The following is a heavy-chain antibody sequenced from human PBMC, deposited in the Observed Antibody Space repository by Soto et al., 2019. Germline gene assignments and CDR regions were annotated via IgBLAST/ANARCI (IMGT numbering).Heavy chain of an antibody. CDR3: ASLRGYSGYDLSYYYYYGMDV. V-gene: IGHV4-39*01. Sequence: SETLSLTCTVSGGSISSSSYYWGWIRQPPGKGLEWIGSIYYSGSTYYNPSLKSRVTISVDTSKNQFSLKLSSVTAADTAVYYCASLRGYSGYDLSYYYYYGMDVWGQGTTVTVS. CDR1: GGSISSSSYY. D-gene: IGHD5-12*01. CDR2: IYYSGST. J-gene: IGHJ6*02.